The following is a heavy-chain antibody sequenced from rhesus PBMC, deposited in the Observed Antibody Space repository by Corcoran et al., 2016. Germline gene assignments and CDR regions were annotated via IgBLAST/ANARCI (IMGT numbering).Heavy chain of an antibody. Sequence: QVQLQESGPGLVKPSETLPLTCAVSGASISSNYWSWIRQAPGKGLEWIGRIYGSGGGTDYNTSRKSRVTISIDTSKNQFSLKLSSVTAADTAVYYCARVGGGSSYVGNRFDVWGAGVLVTVSS. V-gene: IGHV4S2*01. CDR1: GASISSNY. CDR3: ARVGGGSSYVGNRFDV. D-gene: IGHD4-29*01. J-gene: IGHJ5-1*01. CDR2: IYGSGGGT.